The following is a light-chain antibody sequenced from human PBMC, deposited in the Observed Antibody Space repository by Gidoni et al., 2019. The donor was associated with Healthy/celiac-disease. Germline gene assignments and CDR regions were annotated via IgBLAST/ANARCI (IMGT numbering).Light chain of an antibody. Sequence: EIVLTQSPAPLSLSPVERATLSCRASQSVSSYLAWYQQKPGQAPRLLIYDASNRATGIPDRFRGSGSGTDFTLTISSLEPEDFAVYYCQQRSNWPPNFGGGTKVEIK. CDR3: QQRSNWPPN. CDR2: DAS. J-gene: IGKJ4*01. CDR1: QSVSSY. V-gene: IGKV3-11*01.